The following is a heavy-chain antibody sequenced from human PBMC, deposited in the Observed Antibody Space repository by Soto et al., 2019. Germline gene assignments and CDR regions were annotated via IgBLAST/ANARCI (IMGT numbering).Heavy chain of an antibody. D-gene: IGHD6-6*01. CDR3: ARETRLAYSSSSSYYYGMDV. V-gene: IGHV4-59*01. CDR2: TYYSGST. Sequence: PSETLSLTCTVSGGSISSYYWSWIRQPPGKGLEWIGYTYYSGSTNYNPSLKSRVTISVDTSKNQFSLKLSSVTAADTAVYYCARETRLAYSSSSSYYYGMDVWGQGTTVTVSS. CDR1: GGSISSYY. J-gene: IGHJ6*02.